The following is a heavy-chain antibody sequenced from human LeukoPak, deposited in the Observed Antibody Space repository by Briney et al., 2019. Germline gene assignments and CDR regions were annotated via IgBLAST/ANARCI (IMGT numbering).Heavy chain of an antibody. V-gene: IGHV3-20*01. Sequence: GGSLRLSCVGSGFTFQDHGMSWVRQAPGKGLEWVSGINWNGGSTGYADSVKGRFTISRDNAKNSLYLQMSSLGAEDTALYRCASGDSIGWYFDYWGQGTLVTVSS. J-gene: IGHJ4*02. D-gene: IGHD6-19*01. CDR2: INWNGGST. CDR3: ASGDSIGWYFDY. CDR1: GFTFQDHG.